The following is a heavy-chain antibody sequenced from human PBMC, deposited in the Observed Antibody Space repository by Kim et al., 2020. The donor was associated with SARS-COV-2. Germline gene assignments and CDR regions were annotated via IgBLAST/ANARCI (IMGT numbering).Heavy chain of an antibody. Sequence: GGSLRLSCEASGFTFSNYGMSWVRQAPGKGLDWVSSNFGGSGIYIADSVKGRFTISRDNSKNTLYLQMNSLRAEDTALYYCVKRGSGPPPPVDFWGQGT. D-gene: IGHD2-15*01. V-gene: IGHV3-23*01. CDR3: VKRGSGPPPPVDF. CDR2: NFGGSGI. J-gene: IGHJ4*02. CDR1: GFTFSNYG.